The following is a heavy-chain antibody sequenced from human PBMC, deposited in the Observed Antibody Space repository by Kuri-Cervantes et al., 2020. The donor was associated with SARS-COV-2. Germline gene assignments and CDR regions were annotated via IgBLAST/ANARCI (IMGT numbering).Heavy chain of an antibody. V-gene: IGHV3-64D*06. CDR2: ISSNGETT. D-gene: IGHD1-14*01. CDR3: VTRGGSEAFDV. CDR1: GFTFNAYS. J-gene: IGHJ3*01. Sequence: ETLSLTCSASGFTFNAYSMHWVRQAPGKGLEYVSAISSNGETTYYADSVKGRFIISRDNSKNTLFLQMSGLGAEDTAVYFCVTRGGSEAFDVWGQGTMVTVSS.